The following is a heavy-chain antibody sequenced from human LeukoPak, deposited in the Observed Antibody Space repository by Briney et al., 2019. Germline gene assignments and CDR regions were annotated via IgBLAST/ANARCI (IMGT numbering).Heavy chain of an antibody. CDR2: INPNSGGI. Sequence: GASVKVSFKASGYTFTGYYMHWVRQAPGQGLEWMGRINPNSGGINYAQKFQGRVTMTRDTSISTVYMELSSLRSDDTAVYYCAREGQSSTSQNYYYYYMDVWGKGTTVTVCS. J-gene: IGHJ6*03. D-gene: IGHD2-2*01. CDR1: GYTFTGYY. CDR3: AREGQSSTSQNYYYYYMDV. V-gene: IGHV1-2*06.